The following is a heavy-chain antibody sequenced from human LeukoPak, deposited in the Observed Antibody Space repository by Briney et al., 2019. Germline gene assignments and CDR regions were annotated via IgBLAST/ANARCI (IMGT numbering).Heavy chain of an antibody. V-gene: IGHV1-8*03. CDR1: GYTFTSYD. Sequence: ASVKVSCKASGYTFTSYDINWVRQATGQGLEWMGWMNPNSGNTGYAQKFQGRVTITRNTSISTAYMELSSLRSEDTAVYYCARDPRSTASGYSYGGGLDYWGQGTLVAVSS. D-gene: IGHD5-18*01. CDR2: MNPNSGNT. J-gene: IGHJ4*02. CDR3: ARDPRSTASGYSYGGGLDY.